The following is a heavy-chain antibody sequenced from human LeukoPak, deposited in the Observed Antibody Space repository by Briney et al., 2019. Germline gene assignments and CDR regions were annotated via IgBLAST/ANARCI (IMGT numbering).Heavy chain of an antibody. Sequence: ASVKVSCKASGYTFTAYYLHWVRQAPGQGLEWMGWINPKNGGSDHAQKFQGRITMTRDTSISTAYMELNGLTSDDTAVYYCASETTRGYSYGSPTDGFDLWGQGTMVTVSS. J-gene: IGHJ3*01. CDR1: GYTFTAYY. V-gene: IGHV1-2*02. CDR3: ASETTRGYSYGSPTDGFDL. CDR2: INPKNGGS. D-gene: IGHD5-18*01.